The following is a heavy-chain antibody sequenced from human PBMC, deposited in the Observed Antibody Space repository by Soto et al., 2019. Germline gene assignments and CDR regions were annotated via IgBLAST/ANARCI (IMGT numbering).Heavy chain of an antibody. CDR1: GDSMSPFC. CDR2: IYHIGTT. Sequence: PSETLSLTCTVSGDSMSPFCWSWIRQPPGKGLEWIGYIYHIGTTTYNPSLKSRVTISLDSSKNQFSLKLTSVTAAHTAVYYCARFRRNYFGDWGQRTLVTVSS. V-gene: IGHV4-59*01. CDR3: ARFRRNYFGD. D-gene: IGHD3-10*01. J-gene: IGHJ4*02.